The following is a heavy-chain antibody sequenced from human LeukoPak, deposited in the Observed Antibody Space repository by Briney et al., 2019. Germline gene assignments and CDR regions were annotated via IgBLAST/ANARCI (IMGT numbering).Heavy chain of an antibody. CDR3: ARVTAAGGGFDY. CDR1: GGSISGYY. V-gene: IGHV4-59*01. J-gene: IGHJ4*02. D-gene: IGHD6-13*01. Sequence: PSETLSLTCTVSGGSISGYYWSWIRQPPGQGLECIGHIYFSGSTNYNPSLKSRVTISVDTSKNQSSLRLSSVTAADTAVYYCARVTAAGGGFDYWGQGTLVTVSS. CDR2: IYFSGST.